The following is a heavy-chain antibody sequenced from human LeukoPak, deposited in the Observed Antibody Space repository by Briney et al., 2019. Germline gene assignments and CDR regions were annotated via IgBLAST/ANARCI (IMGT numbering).Heavy chain of an antibody. CDR3: ARVGYSSGWYRN. CDR2: ISTSNSYI. D-gene: IGHD6-19*01. Sequence: HPGGSLRLSCAASGFTFSSYNMNWVRQAPGKGLEWVSGISTSNSYIYYADSVKGRFTISRDNSKNTLYLQMNSLRAEDTAVYYCARVGYSSGWYRNWGQGTLVTVSS. CDR1: GFTFSSYN. J-gene: IGHJ4*02. V-gene: IGHV3-21*04.